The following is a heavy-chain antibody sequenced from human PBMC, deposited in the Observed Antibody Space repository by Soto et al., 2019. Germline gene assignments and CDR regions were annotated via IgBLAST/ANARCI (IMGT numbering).Heavy chain of an antibody. J-gene: IGHJ6*02. Sequence: QLEQSGGALVQPGGSLRLPCAASDFDVSGNYISWVRQAPGKGLEWVSMIHVDGRTYYGDSVRGRFIVSRDDSENTVYLQMNSLRAEDTAVYFWARDLTLIGGGVVSYYFGMDIWGQGTMVTVSS. V-gene: IGHV3-53*01. CDR1: DFDVSGNY. CDR3: ARDLTLIGGGVVSYYFGMDI. CDR2: IHVDGRT. D-gene: IGHD3-10*01.